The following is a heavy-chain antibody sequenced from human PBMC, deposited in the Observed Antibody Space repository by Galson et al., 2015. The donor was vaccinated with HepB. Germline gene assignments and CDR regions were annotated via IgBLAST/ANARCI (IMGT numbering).Heavy chain of an antibody. Sequence: SLRLSCAASGFTFNEYAMHWVRQAPGKGLEWVSGINWNSGSIGYADSVKGRFTISRDNAKNSLYLQMNSLRTEDTALYYCAKVNRGGSGSYPWFDHWGQGTLVTVSS. CDR2: INWNSGSI. V-gene: IGHV3-9*01. CDR1: GFTFNEYA. D-gene: IGHD3-10*01. CDR3: AKVNRGGSGSYPWFDH. J-gene: IGHJ5*02.